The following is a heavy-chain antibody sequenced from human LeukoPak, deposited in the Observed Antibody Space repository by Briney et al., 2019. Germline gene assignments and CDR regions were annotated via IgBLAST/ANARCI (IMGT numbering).Heavy chain of an antibody. Sequence: PSETLSLTCAVYGGSFSGYYWSWIRQPPGKGLEWIGEINHSGSTNYNPSLKSRVTISVDTSKNQFSLKLSSVTAADTAVYYCAGDYGGNYYFDYWGQGTLVTVSS. CDR3: AGDYGGNYYFDY. D-gene: IGHD4-23*01. J-gene: IGHJ4*02. V-gene: IGHV4-34*01. CDR1: GGSFSGYY. CDR2: INHSGST.